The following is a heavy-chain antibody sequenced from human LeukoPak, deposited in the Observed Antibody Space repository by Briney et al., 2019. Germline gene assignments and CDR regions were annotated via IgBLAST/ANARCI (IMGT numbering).Heavy chain of an antibody. D-gene: IGHD7-27*01. J-gene: IGHJ4*02. CDR3: AKETGGFDY. CDR2: IHSDGSRT. CDR1: ESSFSGYW. V-gene: IGHV3-74*01. Sequence: GGSLTLSCAASESSFSGYWMHWVRQGPGKGLVWVSRIHSDGSRTNYADSVKGRFTISRDNSKNTLYLQMNSLRAEDTAIYYCAKETGGFDYWGQGTLVTVSS.